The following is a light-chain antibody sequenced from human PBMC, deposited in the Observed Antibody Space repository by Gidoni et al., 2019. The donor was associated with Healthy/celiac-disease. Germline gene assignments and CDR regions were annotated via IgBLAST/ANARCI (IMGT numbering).Light chain of an antibody. J-gene: IGKJ1*01. CDR1: QSVSSSY. CDR3: QQYGSSPPWT. CDR2: GAS. V-gene: IGKV3-20*01. Sequence: EIVLTQSPGTLSLSPGERATLSCRASQSVSSSYLAWYQQKPGQAPRLLIYGASSRATGIPDRFSGSGSGTDFTLTISRLGPEDFAVYYCQQYGSSPPWTFXQXTKVEIK.